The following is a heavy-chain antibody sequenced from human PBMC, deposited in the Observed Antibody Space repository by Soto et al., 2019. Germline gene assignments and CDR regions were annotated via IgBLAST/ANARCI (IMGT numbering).Heavy chain of an antibody. CDR2: ISGSGGST. Sequence: VQLLESGGGLVQPGGSLRLSCAASGFTFSSYAMSWVRQAPGKGLEWVSAISGSGGSTYYADSVKGRFTISRDNSKNTLYLQMNSLRAEDTAVYYCAKEGAYGDYISGAFDIWGQGTMVTVSS. J-gene: IGHJ3*02. CDR3: AKEGAYGDYISGAFDI. D-gene: IGHD4-17*01. CDR1: GFTFSSYA. V-gene: IGHV3-23*01.